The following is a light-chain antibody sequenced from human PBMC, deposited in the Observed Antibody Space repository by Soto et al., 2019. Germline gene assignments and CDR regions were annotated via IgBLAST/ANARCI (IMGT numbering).Light chain of an antibody. CDR1: QSISSW. CDR2: DAS. V-gene: IGKV1-5*01. CDR3: QQFHTYPVT. J-gene: IGKJ5*01. Sequence: DIQMTQSPSTLSASVEDRVTITCRASQSISSWLAWYQQKPGRAPTLLIYDASSLESGVPSRFSGSESGTDFTLTISSLQAEDFATYYCQQFHTYPVTFGQGTRLEIK.